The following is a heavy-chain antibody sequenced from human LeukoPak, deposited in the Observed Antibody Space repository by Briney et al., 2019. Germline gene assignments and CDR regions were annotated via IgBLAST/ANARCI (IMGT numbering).Heavy chain of an antibody. V-gene: IGHV4-59*01. J-gene: IGHJ5*02. CDR2: IYYSGNT. D-gene: IGHD6-13*01. Sequence: SETLSLTCAVSGASISSYYWSWIRQPPGKGLGWIEYIYYSGNTNYNPSLKSRATILKDTSKSQFSLRLSSVTAADTAVYYCARAAVNTWFDPWGQGTLVTVSS. CDR3: ARAAVNTWFDP. CDR1: GASISSYY.